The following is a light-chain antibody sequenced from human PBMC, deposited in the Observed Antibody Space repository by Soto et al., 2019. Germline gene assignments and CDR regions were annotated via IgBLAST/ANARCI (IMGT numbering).Light chain of an antibody. CDR2: DVS. CDR1: SSDVGGYNY. J-gene: IGLJ3*02. Sequence: QSVLTQPASVSGSPGHSITISCTGTSSDVGGYNYVSWYQQHPDKAPKLMIYDVSSRPSGVSNRFSGSKSGNTASLTISGLQAEDEGDYYCSSYTRRSTRVFGGGTKVTVL. CDR3: SSYTRRSTRV. V-gene: IGLV2-14*01.